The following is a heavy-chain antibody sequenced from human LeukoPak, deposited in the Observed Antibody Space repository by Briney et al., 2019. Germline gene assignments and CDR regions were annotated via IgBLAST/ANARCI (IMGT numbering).Heavy chain of an antibody. V-gene: IGHV3-7*01. CDR3: ARGSGLRSY. J-gene: IGHJ4*02. CDR2: IKQDGTDK. Sequence: GGSLRLSCGACGFTFSRYWMSWVRETPGEGVEWVANIKQDGTDKYYVVSVRGRFTISRDNAKNSLYLQMNSLRAEDTAVYYCARGSGLRSYWGQGTLVTVSS. D-gene: IGHD3-3*01. CDR1: GFTFSRYW.